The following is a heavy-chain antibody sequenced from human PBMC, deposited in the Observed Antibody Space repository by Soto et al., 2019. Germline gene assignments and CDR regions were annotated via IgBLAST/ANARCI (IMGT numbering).Heavy chain of an antibody. D-gene: IGHD3-22*01. J-gene: IGHJ3*02. CDR3: AIRPGRDFYPRHSSGYYRDAFDI. Sequence: SVXVSCKASGYTFTSYGISWVRQAPGQGLEWMGWISAYNGNTNYAQKLQGRVTMTTDTSTSTAYMELRSLRSDDTAVYYCAIRPGRDFYPRHSSGYYRDAFDIWGQGTMVTVSS. V-gene: IGHV1-18*01. CDR1: GYTFTSYG. CDR2: ISAYNGNT.